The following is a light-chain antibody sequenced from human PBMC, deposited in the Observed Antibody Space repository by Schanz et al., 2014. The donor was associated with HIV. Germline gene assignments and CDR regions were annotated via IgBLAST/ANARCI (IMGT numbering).Light chain of an antibody. J-gene: IGLJ2*01. CDR3: ATWDISLHGPV. V-gene: IGLV1-40*01. CDR2: GNN. Sequence: QSVLTQPPSVSGAPGQRVTISCAGSSSNIGAGYDVHWYHHLPGSAPKLLISGNNNRPSGVPDRFSGSKSGTSASLAITGXXXXDEDDYYWATWDISLHGPVFGGGTKLTVL. CDR1: SSNIGAGYD.